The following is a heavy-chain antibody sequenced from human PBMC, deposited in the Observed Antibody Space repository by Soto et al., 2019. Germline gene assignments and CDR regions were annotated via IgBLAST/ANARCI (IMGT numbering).Heavy chain of an antibody. CDR1: GYTFTSYA. Sequence: GASVKVSCKASGYTFTSYAMHWVRQAPGQRLEWMGWINAGNGNTKYSQKFQGRVTITRDTSASTAYMELRSLRSDDTAVYYCAREEHGDYYFDYWGQGTLVTVSS. D-gene: IGHD4-17*01. CDR2: INAGNGNT. J-gene: IGHJ4*02. CDR3: AREEHGDYYFDY. V-gene: IGHV1-3*01.